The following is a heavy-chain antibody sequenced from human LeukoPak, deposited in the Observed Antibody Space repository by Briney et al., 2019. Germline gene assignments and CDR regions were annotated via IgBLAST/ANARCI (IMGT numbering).Heavy chain of an antibody. CDR1: GGTFSSYA. CDR3: ASPKTLELLSGSSQFDY. Sequence: SVKVSCKASGGTFSSYAISWVRQAPGQGLEWMGRIIPIFGTANYAQKFQGRVTITTDESTITAYMELSSLRSEDTAVYYCASPKTLELLSGSSQFDYWGQGTLVTVSS. V-gene: IGHV1-69*05. J-gene: IGHJ4*02. D-gene: IGHD1-26*01. CDR2: IIPIFGTA.